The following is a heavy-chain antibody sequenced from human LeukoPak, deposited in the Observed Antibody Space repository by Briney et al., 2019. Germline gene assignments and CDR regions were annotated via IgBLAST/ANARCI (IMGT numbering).Heavy chain of an antibody. D-gene: IGHD1-26*01. CDR1: GYTFNSYG. CDR2: ISAYNVNT. CDR3: ARDAKWELLPHAFEV. Sequence: ASVKVSCKASGYTFNSYGISWVRQAPGQGLEWMGWISAYNVNTYYGQKFQGRVNMTTDTSTNTAYMELRSLRSDDTAVYYYARDAKWELLPHAFEVWGQGTMVTVSS. V-gene: IGHV1-18*01. J-gene: IGHJ3*01.